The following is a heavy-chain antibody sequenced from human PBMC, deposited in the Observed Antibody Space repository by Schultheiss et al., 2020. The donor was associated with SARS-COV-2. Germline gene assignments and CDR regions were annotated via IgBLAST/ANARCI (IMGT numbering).Heavy chain of an antibody. CDR2: IYWDDDK. CDR3: AHSQGYSSNYRYFQH. CDR1: GGSISSGGYY. D-gene: IGHD6-13*01. J-gene: IGHJ1*01. V-gene: IGHV2-5*08. Sequence: TLSLTCTVSGGSISSGGYYWSWIRQHPGKGLEWLALIYWDDDKRYSPSLKSRLTITKDTSKNQVVLTMTNMDPVDTATYYCAHSQGYSSNYRYFQHWGQGTLVTVSS.